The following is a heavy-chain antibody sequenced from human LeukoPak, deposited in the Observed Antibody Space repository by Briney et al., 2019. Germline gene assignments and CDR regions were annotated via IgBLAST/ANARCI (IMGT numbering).Heavy chain of an antibody. V-gene: IGHV3-48*01. CDR2: ISGSSDAI. Sequence: GGSLRLSCAASGFTFSTYSMSWVRQAPGKGLEWVSYISGSSDAIYYADSVKGRFTISRDNAKNSLYLQMDSLRAEDTAVYYCARDANRVGATGASDIWGQGTMVTVSS. D-gene: IGHD1-26*01. CDR1: GFTFSTYS. CDR3: ARDANRVGATGASDI. J-gene: IGHJ3*02.